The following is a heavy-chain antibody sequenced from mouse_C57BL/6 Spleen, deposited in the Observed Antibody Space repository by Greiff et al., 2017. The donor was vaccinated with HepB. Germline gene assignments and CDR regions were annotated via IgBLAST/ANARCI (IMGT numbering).Heavy chain of an antibody. Sequence: EVQLQQSGAELVKPGASVKLSCTASGFNIKDYYMHWVKQRTEQGLEWIGRIDPEDGDTKYGPKFQGKSTITADTSSNTAYLQLSSLTSEDSAVYYCARWGQLRNYWYFDVWGTGTTVTVSS. CDR3: ARWGQLRNYWYFDV. V-gene: IGHV14-2*01. D-gene: IGHD3-2*02. J-gene: IGHJ1*03. CDR1: GFNIKDYY. CDR2: IDPEDGDT.